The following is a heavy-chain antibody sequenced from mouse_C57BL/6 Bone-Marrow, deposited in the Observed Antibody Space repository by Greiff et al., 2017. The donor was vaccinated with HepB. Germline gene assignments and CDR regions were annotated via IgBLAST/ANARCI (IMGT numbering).Heavy chain of an antibody. CDR2: INPSNGGT. CDR3: ARRGGSSRSWFAY. V-gene: IGHV1-42*01. Sequence: EVKLVESGPELVKPGASVKISCKASGYSFTGYYLNWVKQSPEKSLEWIGEINPSNGGTTYNQKFKAKATLTVDKSSSTAYMQLKSLTSEDSAVYYCARRGGSSRSWFAYWGQGTLVTVSA. J-gene: IGHJ3*01. CDR1: GYSFTGYY. D-gene: IGHD1-1*01.